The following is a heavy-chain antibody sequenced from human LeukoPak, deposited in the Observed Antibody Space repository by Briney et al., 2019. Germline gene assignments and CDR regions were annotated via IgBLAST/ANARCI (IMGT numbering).Heavy chain of an antibody. CDR3: ARGREIVVVITPYYFDY. CDR1: GGPISSYY. CDR2: IHYSGST. J-gene: IGHJ4*02. Sequence: PSETLSLTCTVSGGPISSYYWSWIRQPPGRGLEWIGYIHYSGSTNYNPSLKSRVTISVDTSKNQFSLKLSSVTAADTAVYYCARGREIVVVITPYYFDYWGQGTLVTVSS. V-gene: IGHV4-59*12. D-gene: IGHD3-22*01.